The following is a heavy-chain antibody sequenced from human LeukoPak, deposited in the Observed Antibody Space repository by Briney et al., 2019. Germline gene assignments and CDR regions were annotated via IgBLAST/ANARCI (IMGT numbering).Heavy chain of an antibody. CDR3: ATASLYSSGWYDLAEYFQH. J-gene: IGHJ1*01. Sequence: GGSLRLSCAASGFTFSSYSMNWVRQAPGKGLEWVSYISSSSNSTIYYADSVKGRFTISRDNAKNSLYLQMNSLRAEDTAVYYCATASLYSSGWYDLAEYFQHWGQGTLVTVSS. D-gene: IGHD6-19*01. V-gene: IGHV3-48*04. CDR2: ISSSSNSTI. CDR1: GFTFSSYS.